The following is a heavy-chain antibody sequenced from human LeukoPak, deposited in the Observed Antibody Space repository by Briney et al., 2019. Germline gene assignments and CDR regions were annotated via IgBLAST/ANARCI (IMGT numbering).Heavy chain of an antibody. CDR2: ISSSSSYI. CDR1: GFTFSSYS. CDR3: ARTIAVAGFRYFQH. J-gene: IGHJ1*01. V-gene: IGHV3-21*01. Sequence: GGSLRLSCAASGFTFSSYSMNWVRQAPGKGLEWVSSISSSSSYIYYADSVKGRFTISRGNAKNSLYLQMNSLRAENTAVYYCARTIAVAGFRYFQHWGQGTLVTVSS. D-gene: IGHD6-19*01.